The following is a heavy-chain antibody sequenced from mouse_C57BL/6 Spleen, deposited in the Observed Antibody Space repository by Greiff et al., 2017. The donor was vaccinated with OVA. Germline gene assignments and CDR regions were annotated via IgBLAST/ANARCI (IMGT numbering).Heavy chain of an antibody. V-gene: IGHV1-76*01. CDR2: IYPGSGNT. Sequence: QVHVKQSGAELVRPGASVKLSCKASGYTFTDYYINWVKQRPGQGLEWIARIYPGSGNTYYNEKFKGKATLTAEKSSSTAYMQLSSLTSEDSAVYFCARFDYDGPYWGQGTLVTVSA. D-gene: IGHD2-4*01. CDR3: ARFDYDGPY. J-gene: IGHJ3*01. CDR1: GYTFTDYY.